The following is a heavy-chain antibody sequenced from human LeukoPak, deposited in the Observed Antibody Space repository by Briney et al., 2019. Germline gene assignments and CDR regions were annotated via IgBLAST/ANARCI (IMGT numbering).Heavy chain of an antibody. CDR1: GYTFTGHY. V-gene: IGHV1-2*02. Sequence: GGAVKVSCKASGYTFTGHYMHWVRQAPGQGVEWMGWINPNSGGTNYAQKFQGRVTMTRDTSIRTAYMELSRLRSDDTAVYYCARGAPYHDSSEGYDYWGQGTLVTVSS. CDR2: INPNSGGT. J-gene: IGHJ4*02. CDR3: ARGAPYHDSSEGYDY. D-gene: IGHD3-22*01.